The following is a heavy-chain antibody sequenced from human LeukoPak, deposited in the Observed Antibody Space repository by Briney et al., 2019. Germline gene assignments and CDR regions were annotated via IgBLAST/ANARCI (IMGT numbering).Heavy chain of an antibody. CDR2: IDHSGST. CDR1: GFTFSSYG. CDR3: ARDLRGVIGD. J-gene: IGHJ4*02. V-gene: IGHV4-34*01. D-gene: IGHD3-10*01. Sequence: LRLSCAASGFTFSSYGMHWVRQSPGKGLEWIGEIDHSGSTNYNPSLKSRVTISVDTSKNQFSLRLSSVTAADTAIYYCARDLRGVIGDWGLGTLVTVSS.